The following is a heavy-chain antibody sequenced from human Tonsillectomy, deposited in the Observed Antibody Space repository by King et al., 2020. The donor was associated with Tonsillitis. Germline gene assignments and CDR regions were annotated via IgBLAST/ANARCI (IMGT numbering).Heavy chain of an antibody. Sequence: VQLVESGGGLVKPGGSLRLSCAASGFPFSIYSMNWVRQAPGKGLEWVSCISRNSTYRYYADSVRGRFTISRENAKTSLFLQMRSLRAEDSAVDYCARGPPGTTVTSYYYYYMDVWGKGTTVTVSS. CDR1: GFPFSIYS. V-gene: IGHV3-21*01. CDR2: ISRNSTYR. J-gene: IGHJ6*03. D-gene: IGHD4-11*01. CDR3: ARGPPGTTVTSYYYYYMDV.